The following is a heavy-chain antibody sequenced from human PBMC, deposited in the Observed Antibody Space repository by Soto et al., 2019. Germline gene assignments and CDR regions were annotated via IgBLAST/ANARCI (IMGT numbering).Heavy chain of an antibody. D-gene: IGHD6-19*01. V-gene: IGHV4-31*03. CDR1: GGSISSGGYY. CDR3: ARGAVGGRGGLDC. CDR2: IYSSGSA. J-gene: IGHJ4*02. Sequence: QVQLQESGPGLVKPSQTLSLTCTVSGGSISSGGYYWSWIRQHPGKGLEWIGYIYSSGSAYYNPSLKSRVSISIDTSKNQFSLKLSSVTAEDTAVYYCARGAVGGRGGLDCWGQGTLVTVSS.